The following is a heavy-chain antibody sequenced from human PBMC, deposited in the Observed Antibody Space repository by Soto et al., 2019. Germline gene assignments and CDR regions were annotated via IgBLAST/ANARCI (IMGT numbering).Heavy chain of an antibody. Sequence: QVQLQESGPGLVKPSGTLSLTCAVSGDSVTSNVWWSWVRQPPGKGLEWIGEAYHNGLTDYNPSLKSRVTMSVDTSKNECGLKLTSSTAADTAIYYCARDAAVPGESDRFDYWGQGTLVTVSS. V-gene: IGHV4-4*02. D-gene: IGHD6-19*01. CDR2: AYHNGLT. CDR3: ARDAAVPGESDRFDY. J-gene: IGHJ4*02. CDR1: GDSVTSNVW.